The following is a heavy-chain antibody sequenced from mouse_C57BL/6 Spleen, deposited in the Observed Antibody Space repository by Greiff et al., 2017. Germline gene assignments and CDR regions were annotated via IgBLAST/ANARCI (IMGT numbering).Heavy chain of an antibody. D-gene: IGHD1-1*01. CDR3: ARPDYYGSSNWYFDV. J-gene: IGHJ1*03. V-gene: IGHV1-26*01. CDR1: GYTFTDYY. Sequence: VQLQQSGPELVKPGASVKISCKASGYTFTDYYMNWVKQSHGKSLEWIGDINPNNGGTSYNQKFKGKATLTVDKSSSTAYMELRSLTSEDSAVYYCARPDYYGSSNWYFDVWGTGTTVTVSS. CDR2: INPNNGGT.